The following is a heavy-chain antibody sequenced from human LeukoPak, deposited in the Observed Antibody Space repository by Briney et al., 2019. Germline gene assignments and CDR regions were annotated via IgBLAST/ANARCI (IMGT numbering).Heavy chain of an antibody. CDR2: ISAYNGNT. CDR3: ARVGYYYGSGRTYNWFDP. CDR1: GYTFTGYY. J-gene: IGHJ5*02. V-gene: IGHV1-18*04. Sequence: ASVKVSCKASGYTFTGYYMHWVRQAPGQGLEWMGGISAYNGNTNSAQKLQGRVTMTTDTSTSTAYMELRSLRSDDTAVYYCARVGYYYGSGRTYNWFDPWGQGTLVTVSS. D-gene: IGHD3-10*01.